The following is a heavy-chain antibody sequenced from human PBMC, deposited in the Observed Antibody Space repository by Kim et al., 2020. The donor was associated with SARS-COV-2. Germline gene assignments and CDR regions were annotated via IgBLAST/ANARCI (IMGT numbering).Heavy chain of an antibody. J-gene: IGHJ4*02. CDR2: IYYSGST. CDR3: ARGKGRDDSSGYYYAREYDFDY. CDR1: GGSISSSSYY. D-gene: IGHD3-22*01. Sequence: SETLSLTCTVSGGSISSSSYYWGWIRQPPGKGLEWIGSIYYSGSTYYNPSLKSRVTISVDTSKNQFSLKLSSVTAADTAVYYCARGKGRDDSSGYYYAREYDFDYWGQGTLVTVSS. V-gene: IGHV4-39*01.